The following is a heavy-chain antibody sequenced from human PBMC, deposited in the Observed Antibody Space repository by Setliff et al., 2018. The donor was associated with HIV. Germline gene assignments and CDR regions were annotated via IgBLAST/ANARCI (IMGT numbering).Heavy chain of an antibody. CDR2: IYYTGTT. D-gene: IGHD1-1*01. J-gene: IGHJ4*02. V-gene: IGHV4-39*07. Sequence: PSETLSLTCSVSSLSLTSPPFSWGWIRQPPVSGLEWIGNIYYTGTTYYNSSLKSRVRISVDTSTNQFYMNVTSVTAAEKAVYYCARGKEYNMWADQFDYWGQGTLVTVSS. CDR1: SLSLTSPPFS. CDR3: ARGKEYNMWADQFDY.